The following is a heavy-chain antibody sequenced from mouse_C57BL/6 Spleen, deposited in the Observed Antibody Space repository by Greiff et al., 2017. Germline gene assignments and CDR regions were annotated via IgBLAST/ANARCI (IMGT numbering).Heavy chain of an antibody. J-gene: IGHJ3*01. CDR2: IYPGNSDT. D-gene: IGHD2-3*01. V-gene: IGHV1-5*01. CDR3: TSLIYVGYYVAY. CDR1: GYTFTSYW. Sequence: VQLQQSGTVLARPGASVKMSCKTSGYTFTSYWMHWVKQRPGQGLEWIGAIYPGNSDTSYNEKFKGKAKLTAVTSASTAYMELSRLTNADSAVYYCTSLIYVGYYVAYWGQGTPVTVSA.